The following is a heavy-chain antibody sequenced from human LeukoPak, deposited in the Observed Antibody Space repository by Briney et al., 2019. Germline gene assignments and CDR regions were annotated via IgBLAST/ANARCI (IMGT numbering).Heavy chain of an antibody. D-gene: IGHD2-2*01. CDR2: ISGSGGSA. Sequence: GGSLRLSCAASGFTFSSYAMSWVRQAPGKGLEGVSAISGSGGSAYYADSVKGRFTISRDNSKNTLYLQMNSLRAEDTAVYYCAKVKKHIVVVPAAPLDYWGQGTLVTVSS. V-gene: IGHV3-23*01. J-gene: IGHJ4*02. CDR1: GFTFSSYA. CDR3: AKVKKHIVVVPAAPLDY.